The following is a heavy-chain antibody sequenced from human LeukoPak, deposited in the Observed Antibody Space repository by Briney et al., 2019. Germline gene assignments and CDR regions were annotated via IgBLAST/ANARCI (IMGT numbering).Heavy chain of an antibody. CDR2: IYSGGGT. J-gene: IGHJ4*02. CDR3: ARERAGAGAHFDS. CDR1: GDSISSGDYR. D-gene: IGHD3-10*01. V-gene: IGHV4-31*01. Sequence: SETLSLTCTVSGDSISSGDYRWCWVRQHPEKGLEWIGCIYSGGGTHYNPSLKSPFTMSVDTSKNQFSLDLTSVTAADAAMYFCARERAGAGAHFDSWGQGTLTSVSS.